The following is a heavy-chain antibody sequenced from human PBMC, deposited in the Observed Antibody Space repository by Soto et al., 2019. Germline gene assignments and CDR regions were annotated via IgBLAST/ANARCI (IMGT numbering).Heavy chain of an antibody. CDR2: IYYSGST. D-gene: IGHD6-19*01. Sequence: SETLSLTCTVSGGSISSYYWSWIRQPPGKGLEWIGYIYYSGSTNCNPSLKSRVTISVDTSKNQFSLKLSSVTAADTAVYYCARDSSGWNYYYGMDVWGQGTTVTVSS. CDR1: GGSISSYY. J-gene: IGHJ6*02. V-gene: IGHV4-59*01. CDR3: ARDSSGWNYYYGMDV.